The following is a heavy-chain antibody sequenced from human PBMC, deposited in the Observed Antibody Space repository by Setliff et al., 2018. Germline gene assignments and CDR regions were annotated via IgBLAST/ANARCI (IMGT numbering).Heavy chain of an antibody. J-gene: IGHJ4*02. CDR2: ISSTSTYI. Sequence: GGSLRLSCAASGFTFSTYSFNWVRQAPGKGLEWVSAISSTSTYIYYADSVKGRFTISRDNSKNSLYLHMNSLRAEDTAVYYCATDSGSSRLYNFWSGYVDYWGQGTLVTVS. CDR1: GFTFSTYS. V-gene: IGHV3-21*01. D-gene: IGHD3-3*01. CDR3: ATDSGSSRLYNFWSGYVDY.